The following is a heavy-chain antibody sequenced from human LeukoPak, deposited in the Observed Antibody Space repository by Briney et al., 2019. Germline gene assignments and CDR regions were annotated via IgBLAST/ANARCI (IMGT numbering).Heavy chain of an antibody. J-gene: IGHJ4*02. CDR2: IYTSGST. CDR3: ARGVIWIQLWFRFDY. CDR1: GGSISSYY. V-gene: IGHV4-4*07. Sequence: SETLSLTCTVSGGSISSYYWSWIRQPAGKGLEWIGRIYTSGSTNYNPSLKSRVTISVDTSKNQFSLKLSSVTAADTAVYYCARGVIWIQLWFRFDYWGQGTLVTVSS. D-gene: IGHD5-18*01.